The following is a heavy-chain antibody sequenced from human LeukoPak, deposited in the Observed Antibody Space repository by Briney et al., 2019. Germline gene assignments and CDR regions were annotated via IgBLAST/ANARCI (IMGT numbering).Heavy chain of an antibody. Sequence: GGSLRLSCAASGFTFSSYGMHWVRQAPSKGLEWVAFIRYDGSNKYYADSVKGRFTISRDNSKNTLYLQMNSLRAEDTAVYYCAETGGTIFGFDPWGQGTLVTVSS. V-gene: IGHV3-30*02. D-gene: IGHD3-3*01. J-gene: IGHJ5*02. CDR3: AETGGTIFGFDP. CDR1: GFTFSSYG. CDR2: IRYDGSNK.